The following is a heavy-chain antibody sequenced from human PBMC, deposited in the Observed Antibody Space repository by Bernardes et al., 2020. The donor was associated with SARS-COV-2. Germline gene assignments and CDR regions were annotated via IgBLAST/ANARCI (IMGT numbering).Heavy chain of an antibody. Sequence: VKVSCKVSGYTLTELSMHWVRQAPGKGLEWMGGFDPEDGETIYAQKFQGRVTMTEDTSTDTAYMELSSLRSEDTAVYYCATGLVYCSSTSCHPNWFDPWGQGTLVTVSS. CDR2: FDPEDGET. J-gene: IGHJ5*02. CDR1: GYTLTELS. V-gene: IGHV1-24*01. D-gene: IGHD2-2*01. CDR3: ATGLVYCSSTSCHPNWFDP.